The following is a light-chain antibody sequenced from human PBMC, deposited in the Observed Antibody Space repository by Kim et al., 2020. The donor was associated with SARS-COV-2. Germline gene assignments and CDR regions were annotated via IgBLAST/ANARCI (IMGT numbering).Light chain of an antibody. CDR1: QSIGSN. J-gene: IGKJ4*01. V-gene: IGKV3-15*01. CDR3: QHYNNWPVT. Sequence: VSPGDRATLSCRASQSIGSNLAWYRQKPGQAPRLLIYGASTRATGIPARFSGSGSGTEFTLTISSLQSEDFAGYFCQHYNNWPVTFGGGTKVDIK. CDR2: GAS.